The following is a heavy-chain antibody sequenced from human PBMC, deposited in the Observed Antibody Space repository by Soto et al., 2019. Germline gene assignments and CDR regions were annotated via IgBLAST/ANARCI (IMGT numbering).Heavy chain of an antibody. V-gene: IGHV3-23*01. CDR1: GFTFSSYA. Sequence: GSLRVSCGASGFTFSSYAMSCVRQAQGKGLEWVSAISGSGGSTYYADSVKGRFTISRDNSKNTLYLQMNSLRAEDTAVYYCAKVLREWIQLWLPFYGMDAWGQGTTVTVSS. CDR2: ISGSGGST. D-gene: IGHD5-18*01. J-gene: IGHJ6*02. CDR3: AKVLREWIQLWLPFYGMDA.